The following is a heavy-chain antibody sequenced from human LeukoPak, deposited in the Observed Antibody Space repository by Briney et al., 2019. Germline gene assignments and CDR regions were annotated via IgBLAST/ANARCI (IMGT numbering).Heavy chain of an antibody. CDR3: ARGVGDFWSGYDLVYMDV. Sequence: ASVKVSCKASGGTFSSYAISWVRQAPGQGLEWMGGIISIFGTANYAQKFQGRVTITTDESTSTAYMELSSLRSEDTAVYYCARGVGDFWSGYDLVYMDVWGKGTTVTVSS. CDR1: GGTFSSYA. V-gene: IGHV1-69*05. CDR2: IISIFGTA. J-gene: IGHJ6*03. D-gene: IGHD3-3*01.